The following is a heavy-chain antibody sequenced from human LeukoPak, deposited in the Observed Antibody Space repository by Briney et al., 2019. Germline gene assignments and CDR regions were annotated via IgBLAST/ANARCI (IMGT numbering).Heavy chain of an antibody. CDR1: GFTFSSYW. V-gene: IGHV3-7*01. D-gene: IGHD1-26*01. CDR2: IKPDGSER. J-gene: IGHJ6*03. CDR3: ARDPYSGSYGDYYYYYMDV. Sequence: GGSLRLSCAASGFTFSSYWMSWVRQAPGKGLAWVASIKPDGSERYYVDSVKGRFTISRDNDKNSLYLQMNSLRAEDTAVYYCARDPYSGSYGDYYYYYMDVWGKGTTVTISS.